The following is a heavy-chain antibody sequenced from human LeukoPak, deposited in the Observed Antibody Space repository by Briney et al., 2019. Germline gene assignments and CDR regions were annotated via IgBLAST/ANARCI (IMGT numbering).Heavy chain of an antibody. Sequence: VRQSPGKGLEWVSGISVSDDSTYYADSVKGRFTISRDTSKNMLYLQMNSLRAADTAVYYCARDRYCVSTNCPYDYWGQGTPVAVSX. CDR3: ARDRYCVSTNCPYDY. D-gene: IGHD2-2*01. J-gene: IGHJ4*02. V-gene: IGHV3-23*01. CDR2: ISVSDDST.